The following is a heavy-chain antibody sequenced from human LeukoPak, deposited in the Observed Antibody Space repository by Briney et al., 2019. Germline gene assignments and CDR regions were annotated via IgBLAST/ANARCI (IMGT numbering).Heavy chain of an antibody. J-gene: IGHJ4*02. Sequence: SETLSLTCTVSGGSVSSYFWSWIRQPPGKGLEWIGYMYNSGSTNYNPSLKSRVTISVDSSENQFSLKLSSVTAADTAVYYCARHREAAAFSGFDYWGQGTLVTVSS. CDR2: MYNSGST. CDR3: ARHREAAAFSGFDY. V-gene: IGHV4-59*08. CDR1: GGSVSSYF. D-gene: IGHD6-13*01.